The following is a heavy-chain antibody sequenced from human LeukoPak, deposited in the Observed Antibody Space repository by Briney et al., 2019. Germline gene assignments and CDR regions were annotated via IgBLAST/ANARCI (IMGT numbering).Heavy chain of an antibody. CDR3: ARDDSGYYDYTYYYMDV. D-gene: IGHD3-3*01. J-gene: IGHJ6*03. V-gene: IGHV3-20*04. CDR1: GFTFDDNG. Sequence: RPGGSLRLSCAASGFTFDDNGMSWVRQAPGKGPEWASGINWNGGSTGYADSVKGRFTISRDNAKNSLYLQMNSLRAEDTALYYCARDDSGYYDYTYYYMDVWGKGTTVTVSS. CDR2: INWNGGST.